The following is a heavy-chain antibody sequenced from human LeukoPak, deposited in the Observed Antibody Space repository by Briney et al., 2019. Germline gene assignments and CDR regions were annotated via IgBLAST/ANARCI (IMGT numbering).Heavy chain of an antibody. V-gene: IGHV1-69*05. CDR2: IIPIFGTA. J-gene: IGHJ4*02. CDR3: ARGGITMVREFDY. D-gene: IGHD3-10*01. CDR1: GGTFSSYA. Sequence: SVKVSCKASGGTFSSYAISWVRQAPGQGLEWMGRIIPIFGTANYAQKFQGRVTITTDESTSTAYMELSSLRSEDTAVYYCARGGITMVREFDYWGQGTLVTVSS.